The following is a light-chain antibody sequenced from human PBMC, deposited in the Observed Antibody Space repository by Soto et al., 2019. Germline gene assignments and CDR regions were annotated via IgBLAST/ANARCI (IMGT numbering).Light chain of an antibody. Sequence: EIVMTQSPATLSVSPGERATLSCRASQSVSSNLAWYQQKPGQAPRPLIYGASTRATGIPARFSGSGSGTEFTLTISSLQSEDFAVYYCQQYNNWPYTFGQGTKVDIK. J-gene: IGKJ2*01. CDR2: GAS. CDR3: QQYNNWPYT. CDR1: QSVSSN. V-gene: IGKV3-15*01.